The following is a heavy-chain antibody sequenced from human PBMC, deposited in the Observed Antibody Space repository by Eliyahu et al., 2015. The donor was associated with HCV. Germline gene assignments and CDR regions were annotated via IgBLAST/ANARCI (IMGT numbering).Heavy chain of an antibody. J-gene: IGHJ5*02. D-gene: IGHD2-15*01. CDR3: VRDVGGGCSGGTCYRWFDP. Sequence: QVQLQESGPRLVKPSETLSLTCTVSGGSISSFXWSWIRQPAGKGLEWIGLILSRGSTHPNPSLKSRVTMSVDTSKNQFSLNLRSVTAADTAVYYCVRDVGGGCSGGTCYRWFDPWGQGILVTVSS. CDR1: GGSISSFX. V-gene: IGHV4-4*07. CDR2: ILSRGST.